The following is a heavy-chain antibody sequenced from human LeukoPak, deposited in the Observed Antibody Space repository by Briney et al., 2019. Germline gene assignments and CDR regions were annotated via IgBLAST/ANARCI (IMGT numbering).Heavy chain of an antibody. CDR3: ARDLSGMDV. V-gene: IGHV4-4*02. Sequence: SETLSLTCAVSGGFISSSNWWTWVRQPPGKGLEWVGEISQSGSTNYNPPLKSRVTISLDKSKNQFSLKLTSVTAADTAVYYCARDLSGMDVWGQGTTVTVSS. J-gene: IGHJ6*02. CDR1: GGFISSSNW. CDR2: ISQSGST.